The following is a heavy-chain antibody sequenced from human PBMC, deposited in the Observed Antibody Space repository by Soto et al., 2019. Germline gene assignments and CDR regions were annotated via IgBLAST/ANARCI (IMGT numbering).Heavy chain of an antibody. CDR2: IKPGGSDL. CDR1: GYRLDAAW. V-gene: IGHV5-51*01. Sequence: PGESLKISCKGVGYRLDAAWIGWVRQMPGKGLEWMGIIKPGGSDLRYSPSFRGQVTMTRDTSISTAYMELSRLRSDDTAVYYCARSTVRGVNHYYYGMDVWGQGTTVTVSS. D-gene: IGHD3-10*01. J-gene: IGHJ6*02. CDR3: ARSTVRGVNHYYYGMDV.